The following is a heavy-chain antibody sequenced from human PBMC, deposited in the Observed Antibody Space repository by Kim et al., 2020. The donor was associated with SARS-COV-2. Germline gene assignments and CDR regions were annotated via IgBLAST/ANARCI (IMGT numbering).Heavy chain of an antibody. V-gene: IGHV4-59*13. CDR1: GGSISSYY. Sequence: SVTLSLTCTVSGGSISSYYWSWIRQPPGKGLEWIGYIYYSGSTNYNPSLKSRVTISVDTSKNQFSLKLSSVTAADTAVYYCARETSYYDILTGYSLGAFDIWGQWTMVTVSS. CDR3: ARETSYYDILTGYSLGAFDI. D-gene: IGHD3-9*01. J-gene: IGHJ3*02. CDR2: IYYSGST.